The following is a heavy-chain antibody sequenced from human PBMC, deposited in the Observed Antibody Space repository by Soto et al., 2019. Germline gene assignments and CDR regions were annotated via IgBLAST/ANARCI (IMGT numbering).Heavy chain of an antibody. CDR2: IFHGGST. V-gene: IGHV4-61*08. CDR1: GASVSSGGHY. D-gene: IGHD3-3*01. CDR3: ARDRYDPSNAFDTFDI. J-gene: IGHJ3*02. Sequence: PSETLSLTCTVSGASVSSGGHYWSWIRQPPGKGLEWIAYIFHGGSTDYNPSLRGRVAISLDMSKNQLSLRLDSVTAADTAVYYCARDRYDPSNAFDTFDIWGQGRMVTVSS.